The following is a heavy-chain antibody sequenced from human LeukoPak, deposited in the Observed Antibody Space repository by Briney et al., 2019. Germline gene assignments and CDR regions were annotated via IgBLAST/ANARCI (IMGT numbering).Heavy chain of an antibody. D-gene: IGHD3-22*01. J-gene: IGHJ3*02. CDR2: ISSSSSYI. CDR1: GFTFSSYS. Sequence: GGSLRLSCAASGFTFSSYSMNWVRQAPGKGLEWVSSISSSSSYIYYADSVKGRFTISRDNAKNSLYLQMNSLRAEDMAVYYCAREYYYDSSGSYAFDIWGQGTMVTVSS. V-gene: IGHV3-21*01. CDR3: AREYYYDSSGSYAFDI.